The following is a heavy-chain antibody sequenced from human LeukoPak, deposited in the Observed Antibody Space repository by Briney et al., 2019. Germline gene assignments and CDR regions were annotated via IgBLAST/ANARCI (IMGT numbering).Heavy chain of an antibody. CDR3: AKDMRAKSWDYDFWSGYLYYYYGMDV. D-gene: IGHD3-3*01. V-gene: IGHV3-30*18. CDR1: GFTFSSYG. CDR2: ISYDGSNK. Sequence: PGGSLRLSCAASGFTFSSYGMHWVRQAPGKGLEWVAVISYDGSNKYYAGSVKGRFTISRDNSKNTLYLQMNSLRAEDTAVYYCAKDMRAKSWDYDFWSGYLYYYYGMDVWGQGTTVTVSS. J-gene: IGHJ6*02.